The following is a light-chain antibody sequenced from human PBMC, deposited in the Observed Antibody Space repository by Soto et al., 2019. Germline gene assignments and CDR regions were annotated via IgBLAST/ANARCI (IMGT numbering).Light chain of an antibody. CDR1: QSISSW. J-gene: IGKJ4*02. Sequence: DIQMTQSPSTLSASVGDRVTITCRASQSISSWLAWYQQKPGKAPKLLIYDASSLESGVQSRFSSSGSGAEITLTISSLKVDDFATDCCLQYDSDRLTFGGGTKV. CDR2: DAS. CDR3: LQYDSDRLT. V-gene: IGKV1-5*01.